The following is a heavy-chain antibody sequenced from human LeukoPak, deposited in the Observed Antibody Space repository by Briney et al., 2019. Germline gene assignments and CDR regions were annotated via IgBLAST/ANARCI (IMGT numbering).Heavy chain of an antibody. CDR1: GFTFSSYS. J-gene: IGHJ4*02. V-gene: IGHV3-21*01. CDR2: ISSSSSYI. Sequence: GGSLRLSCAASGFTFSSYSMNWVRQAPGKGLEWVSSISSSSSYIYCADSVKGRFTISRDNAKNSPYLQMNSLRAEDTAVYYCARDSPSAYYFDYWGQGTLVTVSS. D-gene: IGHD6-19*01. CDR3: ARDSPSAYYFDY.